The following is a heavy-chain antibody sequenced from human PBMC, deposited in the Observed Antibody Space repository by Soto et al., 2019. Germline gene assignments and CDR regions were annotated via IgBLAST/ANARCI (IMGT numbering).Heavy chain of an antibody. CDR1: GGSFSGYY. V-gene: IGHV4-34*01. J-gene: IGHJ4*02. CDR3: ARWYSSGWFFDY. Sequence: QVQLQQWGAGLLKPSETLSLTCAVYGGSFSGYYWSWIRQPPGTGLEWIGEINHSGSTNYNPSLKSRVTISVDTSKNQFSLKLSSVTAADTAVYYCARWYSSGWFFDYWGQGTLVTVSS. D-gene: IGHD6-19*01. CDR2: INHSGST.